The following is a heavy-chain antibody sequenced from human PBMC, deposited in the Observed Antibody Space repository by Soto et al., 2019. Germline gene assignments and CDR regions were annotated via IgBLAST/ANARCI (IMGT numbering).Heavy chain of an antibody. Sequence: LSLTCTVSGDSISGFYWSWIRQPPGKGLEWIGHIYYSGTTKYNPSLKSRVTMSVDTSKNQFSLNLSSVTAADAAVYYCARAGSSSWYVRSFDYWGQGTLVTVSS. J-gene: IGHJ4*02. CDR3: ARAGSSSWYVRSFDY. V-gene: IGHV4-59*01. CDR1: GDSISGFY. CDR2: IYYSGTT. D-gene: IGHD6-13*01.